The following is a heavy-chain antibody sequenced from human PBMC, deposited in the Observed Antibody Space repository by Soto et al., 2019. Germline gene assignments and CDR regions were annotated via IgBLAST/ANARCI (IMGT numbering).Heavy chain of an antibody. CDR3: ASLRYCSGGSCYAAFDY. Sequence: HPGGSLRLSCAASGFTFSSYWMSWVRQAPGKGLEWVANIKQDGSEKYYVDSVKGRFTISRDNAKNSLYLQMNSLRAEDTAVYYCASLRYCSGGSCYAAFDYWGQGTLVTVSS. D-gene: IGHD2-15*01. V-gene: IGHV3-7*05. CDR1: GFTFSSYW. J-gene: IGHJ4*02. CDR2: IKQDGSEK.